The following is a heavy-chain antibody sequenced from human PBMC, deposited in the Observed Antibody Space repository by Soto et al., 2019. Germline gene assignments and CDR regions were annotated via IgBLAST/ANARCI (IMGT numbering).Heavy chain of an antibody. CDR3: ARDHRAATNFWSGYFGNYYYGMDV. Sequence: ASVKVSCKASGRTFTSYGISWVRQAPGQGLEWMGWISAYNGNTNYAQKLQGRVTMTTDTSTSTAYMELRSLRSDDTAVYYCARDHRAATNFWSGYFGNYYYGMDVWGQGTTVTVSS. CDR1: GRTFTSYG. J-gene: IGHJ6*02. D-gene: IGHD3-3*01. V-gene: IGHV1-18*04. CDR2: ISAYNGNT.